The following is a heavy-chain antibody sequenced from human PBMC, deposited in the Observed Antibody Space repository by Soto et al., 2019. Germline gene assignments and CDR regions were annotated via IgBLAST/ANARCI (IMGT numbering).Heavy chain of an antibody. V-gene: IGHV4-59*02. D-gene: IGHD1-26*01. CDR1: GGSVSNSY. CDR2: VYYSGST. J-gene: IGHJ4*02. CDR3: ARGRSHEWELLVQYFDY. Sequence: SETLSLTCTVSGGSVSNSYWGWIRQPPGRGLEWVAYVYYSGSTNYNPSLGSRVTISVDKSKNQFSLKMTSVTGADTAVYYCARGRSHEWELLVQYFDYWGQGTLVTVSS.